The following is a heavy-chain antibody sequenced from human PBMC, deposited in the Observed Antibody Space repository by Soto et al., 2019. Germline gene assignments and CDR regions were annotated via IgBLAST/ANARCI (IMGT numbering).Heavy chain of an antibody. V-gene: IGHV3-15*07. Sequence: GGSLRLSCAASGFIFSKACINCTRQVPGKGLKLVGRIKSKINGGTADYAAPVQGRFAVSRDDSKNMVFLQMNSLKTEDTGIYYCTIYFYSSISVVCFDYWGKGTVVTVSA. CDR2: IKSKINGGTA. D-gene: IGHD1-26*01. J-gene: IGHJ4*02. CDR1: GFIFSKAC. CDR3: TIYFYSSISVVCFDY.